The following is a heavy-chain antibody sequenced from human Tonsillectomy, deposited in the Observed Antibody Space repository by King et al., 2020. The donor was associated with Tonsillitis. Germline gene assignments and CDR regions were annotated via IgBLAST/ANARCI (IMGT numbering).Heavy chain of an antibody. CDR3: AKVDLSFDYGDLDSLDF. CDR2: ISGSGDTT. D-gene: IGHD4-17*01. J-gene: IGHJ3*01. CDR1: KFIFSNYA. V-gene: IGHV3-23*04. Sequence: VQLVESGGGLVQPGGSLRLSCAASKFIFSNYAMSWVRQAPGKGLEWVAGISGSGDTTYYADSVKGRFTISRDNSKNTLYLQMNSLRADDTAVYYCAKVDLSFDYGDLDSLDFWGQGIMVTVSS.